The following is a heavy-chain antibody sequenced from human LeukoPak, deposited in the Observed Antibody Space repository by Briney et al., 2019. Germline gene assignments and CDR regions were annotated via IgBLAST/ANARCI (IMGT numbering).Heavy chain of an antibody. D-gene: IGHD3-10*01. Sequence: GGSLRLSCAASGFTFSSYSMNWVRQAPGKGLEWVSSISSSSSYIYYADSVKGRFTISRDNAKNSLYLQMNSLRAEDTAVYYCASGDPIITMVRGVSPHDYWGQGTLVTVSS. CDR2: ISSSSSYI. J-gene: IGHJ4*02. CDR1: GFTFSSYS. V-gene: IGHV3-21*01. CDR3: ASGDPIITMVRGVSPHDY.